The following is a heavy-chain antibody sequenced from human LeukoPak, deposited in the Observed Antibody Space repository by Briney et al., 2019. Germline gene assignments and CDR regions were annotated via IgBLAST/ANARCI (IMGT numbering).Heavy chain of an antibody. J-gene: IGHJ6*03. CDR1: GGSISTSSYY. Sequence: SETLSLTCTVSGGSISTSSYYWGCIRQPPGKGLEWIGSIYYSGSTYYNPSLKSRVTISVDTSKNQFSLKLSSVTAADTAVYYCATKAGIAASGIDWDYYYYYMDVWGKGTTVTVSS. V-gene: IGHV4-39*01. D-gene: IGHD6-13*01. CDR3: ATKAGIAASGIDWDYYYYYMDV. CDR2: IYYSGST.